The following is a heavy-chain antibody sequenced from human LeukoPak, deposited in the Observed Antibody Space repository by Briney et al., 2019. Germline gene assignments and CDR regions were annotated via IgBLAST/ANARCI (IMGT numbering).Heavy chain of an antibody. V-gene: IGHV3-21*01. CDR3: ARDAEDPRLW. CDR2: ISSSSNYI. CDR1: GFTFSGYS. D-gene: IGHD4/OR15-4a*01. J-gene: IGHJ4*02. Sequence: PGGSLRLSCAASGFTFSGYSMNWVRQAPGKGLEWVSSISSSSNYIYYADSVKGRFTISRDNAKNSLYLQMNSLRAEDTAVYYCARDAEDPRLWWGQGTLVTVSS.